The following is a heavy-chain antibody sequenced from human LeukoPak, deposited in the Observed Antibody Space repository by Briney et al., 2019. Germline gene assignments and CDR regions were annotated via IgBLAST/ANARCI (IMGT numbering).Heavy chain of an antibody. CDR1: GFTFSNYA. V-gene: IGHV3-30*04. D-gene: IGHD6-25*01. J-gene: IGHJ4*02. CDR3: ARGRAGIDY. CDR2: ISYDGSNK. Sequence: GGSLRLSCAASGFTFSNYAMHWVRQAPGKGLEWVAVISYDGSNKYYADSVKGRFTISRDNSKNTLYLQTNSLRSEDTAVYYCARGRAGIDYWGQGTLVTVSS.